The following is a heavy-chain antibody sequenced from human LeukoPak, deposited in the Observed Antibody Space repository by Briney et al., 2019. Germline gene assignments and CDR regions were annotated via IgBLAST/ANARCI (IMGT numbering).Heavy chain of an antibody. Sequence: GGSLRLSCAASGFTFRGSAIHWVRQSSGKGLEWVGQIDKKDKGYATATAYAASVKGRFTISRDDSINTAYLQMKSLKTEDTALYYCTRDSGTYNWFDHWGQGTLVTVSS. CDR1: GFTFRGSA. J-gene: IGHJ5*02. CDR3: TRDSGTYNWFDH. CDR2: IDKKDKGYATAT. D-gene: IGHD1-26*01. V-gene: IGHV3-73*01.